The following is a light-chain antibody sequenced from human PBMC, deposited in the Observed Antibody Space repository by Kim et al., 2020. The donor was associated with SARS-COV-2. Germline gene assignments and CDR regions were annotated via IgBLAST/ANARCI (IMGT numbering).Light chain of an antibody. CDR2: GTS. V-gene: IGKV3-20*01. CDR1: QRVARNH. Sequence: LSPGENSPPSCRASQRVARNHLAWFQQNPGQAPRLLIYGTSSRATGIPDRFSASESGTDFTLTISRLEPEDFAVYYCQQYDRSPYTFGQGTKLEIK. J-gene: IGKJ2*01. CDR3: QQYDRSPYT.